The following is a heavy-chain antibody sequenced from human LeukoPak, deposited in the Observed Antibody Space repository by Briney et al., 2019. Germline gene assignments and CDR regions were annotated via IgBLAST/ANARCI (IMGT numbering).Heavy chain of an antibody. Sequence: SETLSLTCTVSGGSMSSYYWSWIRQPPGKGLEWIGYIYYNGKTNYSPSLNSRVTISVDTSRNQFSLKLNSVTAADTAVYYCARGGWSVDYWAREPWSPSPQ. J-gene: IGHJ4*02. CDR2: IYYNGKT. CDR3: ARGGWSVDY. D-gene: IGHD6-19*01. V-gene: IGHV4-59*08. CDR1: GGSMSSYY.